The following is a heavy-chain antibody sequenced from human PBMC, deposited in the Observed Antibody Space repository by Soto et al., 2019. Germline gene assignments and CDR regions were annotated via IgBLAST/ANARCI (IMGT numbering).Heavy chain of an antibody. CDR3: ARGYYDSSGYFWFDP. Sequence: SVKVSFKASGGTFSSYAISWVRQAPGQGLEWMGGIIPIFGTANYAQKFQGRVTITADESTSTAYMELSSLRSEDTAVYYCARGYYDSSGYFWFDPWGQGTLVTVSS. CDR1: GGTFSSYA. CDR2: IIPIFGTA. D-gene: IGHD3-22*01. V-gene: IGHV1-69*13. J-gene: IGHJ5*02.